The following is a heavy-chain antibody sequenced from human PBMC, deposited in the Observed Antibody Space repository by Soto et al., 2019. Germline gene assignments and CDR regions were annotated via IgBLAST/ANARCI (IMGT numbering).Heavy chain of an antibody. CDR2: IIPIFGTA. Sequence: GASVKVSCKDSAGTFSSYAISWVRQAQGQGLEWMGGIIPIFGTANYAQKFQGRVTITADESTSTAYMELSSLRSEDTAVYYCAKNYGGSSYWYFDLWGRGTLVTVSS. J-gene: IGHJ2*01. D-gene: IGHD4-17*01. CDR3: AKNYGGSSYWYFDL. V-gene: IGHV1-69*13. CDR1: AGTFSSYA.